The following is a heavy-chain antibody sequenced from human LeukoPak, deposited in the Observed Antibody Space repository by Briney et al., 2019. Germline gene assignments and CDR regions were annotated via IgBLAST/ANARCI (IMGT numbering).Heavy chain of an antibody. CDR3: TADWPGDSYPIDY. CDR1: GFTFTSAW. V-gene: IGHV3-15*01. Sequence: GGSLRLSCAASGFTFTSAWKSWVRQPPGKGLEWVGRVKNKADGETTDYTAPVKNRVIISRDDSKNMQYLQMNSLKTEDTAVYFCTADWPGDSYPIDYWGQGILVTVSS. CDR2: VKNKADGETT. D-gene: IGHD2-21*02. J-gene: IGHJ4*02.